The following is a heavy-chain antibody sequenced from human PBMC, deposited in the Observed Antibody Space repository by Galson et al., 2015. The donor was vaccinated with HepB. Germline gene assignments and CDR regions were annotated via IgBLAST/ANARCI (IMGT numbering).Heavy chain of an antibody. CDR3: ARERGGYYYDF. CDR2: IISSSSSI. CDR1: GFTFSPYT. Sequence: SLRLSCAASGFTFSPYTMTWVRQAPGKGLEWVSSIISSSSSIYYADSVKGRFTTSRDNAKDSLYLQMNSLRAEDTAVYYCARERGGYYYDFWGQGTPVTVSS. D-gene: IGHD3-22*01. J-gene: IGHJ4*02. V-gene: IGHV3-21*01.